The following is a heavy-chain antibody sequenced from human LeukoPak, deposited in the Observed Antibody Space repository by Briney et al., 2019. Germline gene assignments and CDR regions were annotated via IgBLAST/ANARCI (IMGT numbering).Heavy chain of an antibody. Sequence: GGSLRLSCAASGFTVSSNYMTWVRQAPGKGLEWVSVIYSGGSTYSSDSVKGRFTISRDNSKNTLYLQMNSLRAEDTAVYYCARSVITMNTDAFDIWGQGTMVTVSS. CDR1: GFTVSSNY. CDR3: ARSVITMNTDAFDI. CDR2: IYSGGST. D-gene: IGHD3-22*01. V-gene: IGHV3-53*01. J-gene: IGHJ3*02.